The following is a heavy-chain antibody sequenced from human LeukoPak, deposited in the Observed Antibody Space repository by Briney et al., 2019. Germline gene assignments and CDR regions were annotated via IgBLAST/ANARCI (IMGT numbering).Heavy chain of an antibody. D-gene: IGHD2-8*01. J-gene: IGHJ3*02. CDR1: GSTVSSNY. CDR2: IYSGGST. CDR3: ARARVGCTNYAFDI. Sequence: PGGSLRLSCAASGSTVSSNYISWVRQAPGKGLEWDSVIYSGGSTYYADSVKGRSTISRDNSKSTVHLQMNSLRAEDTAVYYCARARVGCTNYAFDIWGQGTMVTVSS. V-gene: IGHV3-53*01.